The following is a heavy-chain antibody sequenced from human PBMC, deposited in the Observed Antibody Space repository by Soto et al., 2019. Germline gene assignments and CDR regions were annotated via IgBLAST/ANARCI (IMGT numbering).Heavy chain of an antibody. V-gene: IGHV1-8*01. CDR3: ARGRLVAGTVAS. D-gene: IGHD1-7*01. J-gene: IGHJ4*02. Sequence: QVQLVQSGAEVKKHGASVKVACKASGYTFTSYDIKWVRQATGQGLEWMGWMNPTTGSTGFAQKFQGRVTMIRNTSMSAAFLVLSSLTSEDTAVYYCARGRLVAGTVASWCQGTLVTVSS. CDR2: MNPTTGST. CDR1: GYTFTSYD.